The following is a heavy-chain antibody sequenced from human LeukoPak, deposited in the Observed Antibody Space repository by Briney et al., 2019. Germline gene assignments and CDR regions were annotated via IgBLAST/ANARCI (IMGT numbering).Heavy chain of an antibody. CDR3: ARTSQGDTAMVSDY. Sequence: SETLSFTCAVYGGSFSGYYWSWIRQPPGKGLEWIGEINHSGSTNYNPSLKSRVTTSVDTSKNQFSLKLSSVTAADTAVYYCARTSQGDTAMVSDYWGQGTLVTVSS. CDR2: INHSGST. D-gene: IGHD5-18*01. CDR1: GGSFSGYY. V-gene: IGHV4-34*01. J-gene: IGHJ4*02.